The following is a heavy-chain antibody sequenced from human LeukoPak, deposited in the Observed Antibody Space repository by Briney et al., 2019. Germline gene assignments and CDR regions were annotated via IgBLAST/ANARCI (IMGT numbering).Heavy chain of an antibody. V-gene: IGHV4-4*09. CDR1: GGSISGYY. J-gene: IGHJ3*02. Sequence: SETLSLTCTVSGGSISGYYWSWIRQPPGKALEWIAYIHSTGTTNYNPSLKSRVTISLDTSKNQFSVKLTSVTAADTAMHYCARHMQGGHIALEIWGPGTMVTVSS. CDR3: ARHMQGGHIALEI. CDR2: IHSTGTT.